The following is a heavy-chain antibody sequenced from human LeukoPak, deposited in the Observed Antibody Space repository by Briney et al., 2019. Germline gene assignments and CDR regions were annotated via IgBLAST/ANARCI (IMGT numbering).Heavy chain of an antibody. Sequence: GGSLRLSCAASGFTVSTNYMSWVRQAPGKGLEWVSVIYSGGSTYYADSVKGRFTISRDNSKNTLYLQMNSLRAEDTAVYYCARDNGYYHGMDVWGQGTTVTVSS. J-gene: IGHJ6*02. CDR1: GFTVSTNY. CDR3: ARDNGYYHGMDV. CDR2: IYSGGST. V-gene: IGHV3-66*01.